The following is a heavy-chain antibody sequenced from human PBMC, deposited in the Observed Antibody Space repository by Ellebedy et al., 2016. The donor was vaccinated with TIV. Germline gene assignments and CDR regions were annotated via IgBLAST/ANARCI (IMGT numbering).Heavy chain of an antibody. J-gene: IGHJ5*02. D-gene: IGHD3-3*01. CDR3: ARGSGLRFLEWFHRDNWFDP. CDR1: GGSFSGYY. V-gene: IGHV4-34*01. Sequence: SETLSLTXAVYGGSFSGYYWSWIRQSPGKGLEWIGEINHSGSTNYNPSLKSRVTMSVDTSKNQFSLKLSSVTAADTAVYYCARGSGLRFLEWFHRDNWFDPWGQGTLVTVSS. CDR2: INHSGST.